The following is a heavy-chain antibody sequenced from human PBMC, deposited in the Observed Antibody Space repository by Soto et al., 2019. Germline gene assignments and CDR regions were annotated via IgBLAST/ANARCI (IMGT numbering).Heavy chain of an antibody. CDR3: ARDAYYDESSGYFDY. CDR1: GFTFSSYW. CDR2: IKQDGSEK. J-gene: IGHJ4*02. Sequence: PGGSLRLSCAASGFTFSSYWMSWVRQAPGKGLEWVANIKQDGSEKYYVDSVKGRFTISRDNAKNSLYLQMNSLRADDTAVYYCARDAYYDESSGYFDYWGQGTLVTVSS. D-gene: IGHD3-22*01. V-gene: IGHV3-7*01.